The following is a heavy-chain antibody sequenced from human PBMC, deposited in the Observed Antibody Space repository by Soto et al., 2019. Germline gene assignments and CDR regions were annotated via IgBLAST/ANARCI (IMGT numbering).Heavy chain of an antibody. V-gene: IGHV3-21*01. J-gene: IGHJ6*02. Sequence: EVQLVESGGGLVKPGGSLRLSCAASGFTFSTCTMSWVRQAPGKGLEWFSSITSTSTYIYYPDSLKGRFTISRDNAKNALYPQVSSLRGEDTAVYYCARDHAGRFSDGEVNFYHYGMAVWGQGTTVTVSS. D-gene: IGHD3-3*01. CDR2: ITSTSTYI. CDR3: ARDHAGRFSDGEVNFYHYGMAV. CDR1: GFTFSTCT.